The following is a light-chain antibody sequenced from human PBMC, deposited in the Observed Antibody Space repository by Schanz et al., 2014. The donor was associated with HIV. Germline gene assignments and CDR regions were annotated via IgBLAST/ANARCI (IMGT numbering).Light chain of an antibody. CDR1: NSDVGGHNY. V-gene: IGLV2-8*01. Sequence: QSVLTQPPSASGSPGQSVTISCTGTNSDVGGHNYVSWFQQHPGKAPRLIIYEVTKRPSGVPDRFSGSKSGNTASLIVSGLQAEDEAEYFCCSFAGTIWVFGGGTKLTVL. CDR3: CSFAGTIWV. J-gene: IGLJ3*02. CDR2: EVT.